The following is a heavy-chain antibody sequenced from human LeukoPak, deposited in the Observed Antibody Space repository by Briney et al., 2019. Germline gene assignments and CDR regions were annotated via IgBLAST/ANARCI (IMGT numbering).Heavy chain of an antibody. V-gene: IGHV4-59*12. D-gene: IGHD3-10*01. Sequence: ASETLSLTCTVSGGSISSYYWSWIRQPPGKGLEWIGYIYYSGSTNYNPSLKSRVTISVDTSKNQFSLKLSSVTAADTAVYYCARGLYGSGSSYFDYWGQGTLVTVSS. J-gene: IGHJ4*02. CDR2: IYYSGST. CDR1: GGSISSYY. CDR3: ARGLYGSGSSYFDY.